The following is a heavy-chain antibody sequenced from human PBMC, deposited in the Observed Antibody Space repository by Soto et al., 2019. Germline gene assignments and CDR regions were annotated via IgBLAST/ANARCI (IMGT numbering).Heavy chain of an antibody. V-gene: IGHV1-18*01. Sequence: QVQLLQSGAEVKKPGASVKVSCKASGYMFNTYGITWVRQAPGQALEWMGWISVYNGNIDYAQKLGGRVTMTIDTSTSTAYMELKSLTSDDTAVYYCARTYGSGDYFLPFEYWGQGTPVSVSS. J-gene: IGHJ4*02. CDR1: GYMFNTYG. CDR3: ARTYGSGDYFLPFEY. CDR2: ISVYNGNI. D-gene: IGHD3-10*01.